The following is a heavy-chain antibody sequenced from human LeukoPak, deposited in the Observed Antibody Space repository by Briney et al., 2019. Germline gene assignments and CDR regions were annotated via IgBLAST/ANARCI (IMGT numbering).Heavy chain of an antibody. V-gene: IGHV3-48*01. D-gene: IGHD4-23*01. CDR3: ASATTVVTPFDY. CDR2: ITISGGTI. J-gene: IGHJ4*02. Sequence: GGSLRLSCAASGFTVSSNYMSWVRQAPGKGLEWVSHITISGGTIYYADSVKGRFVISRDNAKNSLFLQMNSLRVEDTGIYYCASATTVVTPFDYWGLGTLVTVSS. CDR1: GFTVSSNY.